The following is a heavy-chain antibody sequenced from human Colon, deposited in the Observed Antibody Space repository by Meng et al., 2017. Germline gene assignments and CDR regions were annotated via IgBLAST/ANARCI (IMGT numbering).Heavy chain of an antibody. D-gene: IGHD6-6*01. Sequence: ELQLVESGGGLVKSGGSLRLSCAASGFTFSSHRMNWVRQAPGKGLEWVSTSSSGSNFIYYADSLKGRFTISRDNAKNSLYLQIDSLRAEDTAVYYCARDIPGRLFDNWGQGTLVTVSS. CDR2: SSSGSNFI. V-gene: IGHV3-21*01. CDR3: ARDIPGRLFDN. CDR1: GFTFSSHR. J-gene: IGHJ4*02.